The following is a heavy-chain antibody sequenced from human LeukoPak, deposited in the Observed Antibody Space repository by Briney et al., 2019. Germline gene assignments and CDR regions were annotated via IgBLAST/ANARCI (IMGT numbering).Heavy chain of an antibody. V-gene: IGHV4-34*01. D-gene: IGHD5-24*01. CDR3: ARGATISETGYFDF. CDR2: IDHRGDT. CDR1: GGSFSRYY. J-gene: IGHJ4*03. Sequence: SETLSLTCAVYGGSFSRYYWSWIRQSPGKGLEWIAEIDHRGDTNYNPSVRSRVTISVDTSKNQFSLKVRSLSAADTAVYYCARGATISETGYFDFWGQGTLVTVSS.